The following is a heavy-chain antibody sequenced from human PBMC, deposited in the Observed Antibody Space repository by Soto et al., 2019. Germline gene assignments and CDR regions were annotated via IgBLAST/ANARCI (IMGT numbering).Heavy chain of an antibody. CDR2: ISYDGSNK. J-gene: IGHJ6*02. CDR3: AKDLYTGEWYYGMDV. Sequence: PGVSLRLSFAACGYTFSSYGMHWVRQAPGKGLEWVAVISYDGSNKYYADSVKGRFTISRDNSKNTLYLQMNSLRAEDTAVYYCAKDLYTGEWYYGMDVWGQGTTVTVSS. CDR1: GYTFSSYG. D-gene: IGHD3-3*01. V-gene: IGHV3-30*18.